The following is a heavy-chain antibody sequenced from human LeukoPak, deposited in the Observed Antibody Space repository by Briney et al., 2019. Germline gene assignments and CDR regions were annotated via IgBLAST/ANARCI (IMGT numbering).Heavy chain of an antibody. J-gene: IGHJ4*02. D-gene: IGHD3-22*01. CDR3: ARADSRGSIFDY. CDR2: INHDGSET. CDR1: EFIFSNYW. V-gene: IGHV3-7*01. Sequence: GGSLRLSCAASEFIFSNYWMTWVRQAPGKGLEWVANINHDGSETYYVDSVKGRFTISRDNTKNSLYLQMNSPRVEDTAMHYCARADSRGSIFDYWGQGSQVTVSS.